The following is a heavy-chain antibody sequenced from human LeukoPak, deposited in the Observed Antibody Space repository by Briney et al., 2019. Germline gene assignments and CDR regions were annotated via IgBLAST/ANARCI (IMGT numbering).Heavy chain of an antibody. Sequence: GGSLRLSCAASGFTFSSYGMSWVRQAPGKGLEWVSGINWNGGSTGYADSVKGRFTISRDNAKNSLYLQMNSLRAEDTALYYCARAKQLPYYYYYYMDVWGKGTTVTVSS. CDR2: INWNGGST. J-gene: IGHJ6*03. CDR3: ARAKQLPYYYYYYMDV. CDR1: GFTFSSYG. D-gene: IGHD6-13*01. V-gene: IGHV3-20*04.